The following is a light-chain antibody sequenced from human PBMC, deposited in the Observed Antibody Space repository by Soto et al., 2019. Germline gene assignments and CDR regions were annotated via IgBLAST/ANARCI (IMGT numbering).Light chain of an antibody. Sequence: QAVLTHEPSLTVSPGDTVTLTGASSTGTGTNGYYASWLQQKPGHVPRALIYSTTNRHSWTPARFSGSLLGGKAALTVSGVHHEDEADDYGLLHSGGAPVFGGGPKITVL. CDR1: TGTGTNGYY. J-gene: IGLJ3*02. CDR3: LLHSGGAPV. V-gene: IGLV7-43*01. CDR2: STT.